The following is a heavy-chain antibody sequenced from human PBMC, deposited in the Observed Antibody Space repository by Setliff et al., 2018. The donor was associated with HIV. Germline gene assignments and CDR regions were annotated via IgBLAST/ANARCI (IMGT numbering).Heavy chain of an antibody. Sequence: SETLSLTCTVSGGSVSSPGYYWGWIRQPPEKGLEWIGSVYNSGITFKNPSLKSRVTISVDRSGNQFSLRLTSVTAADTAVYYCATCRHRPSNWFDPWGQGTVVTVSS. CDR3: ATCRHRPSNWFDP. J-gene: IGHJ5*02. V-gene: IGHV4-39*07. CDR2: VYNSGIT. CDR1: GGSVSSPGYY.